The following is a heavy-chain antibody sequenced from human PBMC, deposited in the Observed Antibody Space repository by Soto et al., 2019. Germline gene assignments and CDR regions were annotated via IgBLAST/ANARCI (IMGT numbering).Heavy chain of an antibody. CDR3: ATPFLYYDSSGPRGFQH. CDR1: GYTLTELS. Sequence: GASVKVSCKVSGYTLTELSMHWVRQAPGKGLEWMGGFDPEDGEAIYAQKFQGRVTMTEDTSTDTAYMELSSLRSEDTAVYYCATPFLYYDSSGPRGFQHWGQGTLVTV. J-gene: IGHJ1*01. CDR2: FDPEDGEA. V-gene: IGHV1-24*01. D-gene: IGHD3-22*01.